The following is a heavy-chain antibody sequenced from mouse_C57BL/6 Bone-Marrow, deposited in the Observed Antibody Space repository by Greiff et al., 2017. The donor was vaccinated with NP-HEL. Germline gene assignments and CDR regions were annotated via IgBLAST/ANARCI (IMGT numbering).Heavy chain of an antibody. CDR3: ARDGGGNYYAMDY. CDR1: GFTFSDYY. CDR2: INYDGSST. Sequence: DVHLVESEGGLVQPGSSMKLSCTASGFTFSDYYMAWVRQVPEKGLEWVANINYDGSSTYYLDSLKSRFIISRDNAKNILYLQMSSLKSEDTATYYCARDGGGNYYAMDYWGQGTSVTVSS. V-gene: IGHV5-16*01. J-gene: IGHJ4*01.